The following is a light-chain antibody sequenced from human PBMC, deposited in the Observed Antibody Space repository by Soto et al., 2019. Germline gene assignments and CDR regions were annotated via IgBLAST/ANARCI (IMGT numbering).Light chain of an antibody. CDR1: SSNIGSNT. CDR3: AAWDGDLNAVV. V-gene: IGLV1-44*01. Sequence: QSVLTQPPSASETPGQRVIISCSGGSSNIGSNTVNWYQQVPGTALKLLISNNNQRPSGVPDRFSGSKSGTSASLAISGLQSEDEADYYCAAWDGDLNAVVFGGGTKVTVL. CDR2: NNN. J-gene: IGLJ2*01.